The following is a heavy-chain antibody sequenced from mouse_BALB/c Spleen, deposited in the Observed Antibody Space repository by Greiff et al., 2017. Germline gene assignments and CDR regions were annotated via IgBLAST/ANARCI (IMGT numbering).Heavy chain of an antibody. D-gene: IGHD2-4*01. CDR1: GFTFSSYA. J-gene: IGHJ3*01. Sequence: EVNVVESGGGLVKPGGSLNLSCAASGFTFSSYAMSWVRQTPEKRLEWVASISSGGSTYYPDSVKGRFTISRDNARNILYLQMSSLRSEDTAMYYCARNYDYDSWFAYWGQGTLVTVSA. CDR3: ARNYDYDSWFAY. CDR2: ISSGGST. V-gene: IGHV5-6-5*01.